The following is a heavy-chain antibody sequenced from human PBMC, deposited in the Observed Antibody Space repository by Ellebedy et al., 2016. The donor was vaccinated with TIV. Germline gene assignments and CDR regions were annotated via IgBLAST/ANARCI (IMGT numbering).Heavy chain of an antibody. D-gene: IGHD3-16*01. CDR3: ARVGSTFGGAKQYYFDY. Sequence: AASVKVSCKASGGTFTSYGISWVRQAPGQGLEWMGWISAYNGNTNYAQKLQGRVTMTTDTSTSTAYMELRSLRSDDTAVYYCARVGSTFGGAKQYYFDYWGQGTLVTVSS. CDR1: GGTFTSYG. CDR2: ISAYNGNT. V-gene: IGHV1-18*01. J-gene: IGHJ4*02.